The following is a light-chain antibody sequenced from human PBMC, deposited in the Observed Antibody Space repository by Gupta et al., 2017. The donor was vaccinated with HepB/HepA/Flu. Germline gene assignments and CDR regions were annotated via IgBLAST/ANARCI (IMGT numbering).Light chain of an antibody. V-gene: IGKV1-6*01. J-gene: IGKJ2*01. CDR2: SAS. CDR3: LQDYSYPHT. Sequence: ASVGDRVIITCRSSQGIRNDLGWYQQKPGKVPELLIYSASSLQSGVPSRFSGSGSGTDFTLSISDLQPEDFATYYCLQDYSYPHTFGQGTKLEIK. CDR1: QGIRND.